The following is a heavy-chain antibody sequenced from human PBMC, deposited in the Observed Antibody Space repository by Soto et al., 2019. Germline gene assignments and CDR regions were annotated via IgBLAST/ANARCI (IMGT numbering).Heavy chain of an antibody. CDR1: GFTFSSYW. J-gene: IGHJ4*02. CDR3: ARAPTVLMVYAQY. D-gene: IGHD2-8*01. Sequence: HPGGSLRLSCAASGFTFSSYWMSWVRQAPGKGLEWVANIKQDGSEKYYVDSVKGRFTISRDNAKNSLYLQMNSLRAEDTAVYYCARAPTVLMVYAQYWGQGTLVTVSS. CDR2: IKQDGSEK. V-gene: IGHV3-7*04.